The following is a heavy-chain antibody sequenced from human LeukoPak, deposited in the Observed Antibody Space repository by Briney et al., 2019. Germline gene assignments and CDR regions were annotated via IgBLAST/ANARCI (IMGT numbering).Heavy chain of an antibody. D-gene: IGHD3-16*01. J-gene: IGHJ5*02. Sequence: SETLSLTCTVSGGSISSYYWSWIRQPPGKGLEWIGSIYYSGSTYYNPSLKSRVTISVDTSKNQFSLKLSSVTAADTAVYYCARGGLGRDWFDPWGQGTLVTVSS. CDR3: ARGGLGRDWFDP. CDR1: GGSISSYY. V-gene: IGHV4-39*01. CDR2: IYYSGST.